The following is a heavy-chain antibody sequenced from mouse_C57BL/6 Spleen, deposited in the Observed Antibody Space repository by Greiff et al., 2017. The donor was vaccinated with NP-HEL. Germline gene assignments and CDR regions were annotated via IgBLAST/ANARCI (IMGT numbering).Heavy chain of an antibody. D-gene: IGHD3-3*01. J-gene: IGHJ3*01. CDR3: ASGGTYWFAY. CDR2: IDPSDSYT. V-gene: IGHV1-69*01. CDR1: GYTFTSYW. Sequence: QVQLQQPGAELVMPGASVKLSCKASGYTFTSYWMHWVKQRPGQGLEWIGEIDPSDSYTNYNQKFKGKSTLTVDKSSSTAYMQLSSLTSEDSAVYYCASGGTYWFAYWGQGTLVTVSA.